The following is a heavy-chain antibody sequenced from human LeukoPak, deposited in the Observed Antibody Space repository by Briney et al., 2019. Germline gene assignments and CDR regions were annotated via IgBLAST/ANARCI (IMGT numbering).Heavy chain of an antibody. CDR2: INPNSGGT. Sequence: AASVKVSCEASGYTFTGYYMHWVRQAPGQGLEWTGWINPNSGGTNYAQKFQGRVTMTRDTFVSTAYMELSRLRSDDTAVYYCAREGIAARTNYFDYWGQGTLVTVSS. CDR3: AREGIAARTNYFDY. D-gene: IGHD6-6*01. CDR1: GYTFTGYY. J-gene: IGHJ4*02. V-gene: IGHV1-2*02.